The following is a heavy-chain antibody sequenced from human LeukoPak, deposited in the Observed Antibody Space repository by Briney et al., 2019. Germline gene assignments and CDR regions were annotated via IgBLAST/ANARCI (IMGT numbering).Heavy chain of an antibody. Sequence: SVKVSCKASGGTFSSYAISWVRQAPGQGLEWMGGIIPIFGTANYAQKFQGRVTITADESTSTAYMELSSLRSEDTAAYYCARADGDYYDSSGLYYFDYWGQGTLVTVSS. J-gene: IGHJ4*02. CDR3: ARADGDYYDSSGLYYFDY. CDR2: IIPIFGTA. CDR1: GGTFSSYA. V-gene: IGHV1-69*13. D-gene: IGHD3-22*01.